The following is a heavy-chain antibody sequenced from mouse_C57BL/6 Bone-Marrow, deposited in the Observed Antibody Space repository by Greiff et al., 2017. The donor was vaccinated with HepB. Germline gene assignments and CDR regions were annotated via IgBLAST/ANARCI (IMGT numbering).Heavy chain of an antibody. CDR1: GYTFTSYG. J-gene: IGHJ1*03. CDR3: ARSGVVEGYFDV. D-gene: IGHD1-1*01. CDR2: IYPRSGNT. Sequence: VKLVESGAELARPGASVKLSCKASGYTFTSYGISWVKQRTGQGLEWIGEIYPRSGNTYYNEKFKGKATLTADKSSSTAYMELRSLTSEDSAVYFCARSGVVEGYFDVWGTGTTVTVSS. V-gene: IGHV1-81*01.